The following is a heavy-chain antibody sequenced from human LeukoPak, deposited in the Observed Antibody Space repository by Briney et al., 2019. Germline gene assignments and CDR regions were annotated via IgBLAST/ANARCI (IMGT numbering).Heavy chain of an antibody. CDR2: IYYSGST. J-gene: IGHJ2*01. CDR1: GGSISSSSYY. Sequence: SETLSLTCTVSGGSISSSSYYWGWIRQPPGTGLEWIGSIYYSGSTYYNPSLKSRVTISVDTSKNQFSLKLSSVTAADTAVYYCARRAATTATQNRWLQFFGGGGYFDLWGRGTLVTVSS. CDR3: ARRAATTATQNRWLQFFGGGGYFDL. V-gene: IGHV4-39*07. D-gene: IGHD5-24*01.